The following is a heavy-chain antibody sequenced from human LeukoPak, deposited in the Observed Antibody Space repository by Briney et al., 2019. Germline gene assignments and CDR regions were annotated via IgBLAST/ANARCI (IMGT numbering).Heavy chain of an antibody. CDR2: ISGSGGTT. V-gene: IGHV3-23*01. D-gene: IGHD3-10*01. Sequence: GGSLRLSCAASGFTFSSYAMSWVRQAPGKGLEWVSAISGSGGTTYYADSVKGRFTISRDNSKNTLYLQMNSLRAEDTAVYYCAKDQDYYGSGSYPPWGQGTLVTVSS. CDR1: GFTFSSYA. J-gene: IGHJ5*02. CDR3: AKDQDYYGSGSYPP.